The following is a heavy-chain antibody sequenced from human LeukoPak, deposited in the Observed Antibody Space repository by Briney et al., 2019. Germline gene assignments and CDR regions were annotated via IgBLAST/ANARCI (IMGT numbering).Heavy chain of an antibody. CDR3: ARDTGAESSGYYPGIDY. CDR2: ISSSSSYI. J-gene: IGHJ4*02. V-gene: IGHV3-21*01. CDR1: GFTSSSYR. Sequence: GGSLRLSCAASGFTSSSYRMNWVRQAPGKGLEWVSSISSSSSYIYYADSVKGRFTISRDNAKNSLYLQMNSLRAEDTAVYYCARDTGAESSGYYPGIDYWGQGTLVTVSS. D-gene: IGHD3-22*01.